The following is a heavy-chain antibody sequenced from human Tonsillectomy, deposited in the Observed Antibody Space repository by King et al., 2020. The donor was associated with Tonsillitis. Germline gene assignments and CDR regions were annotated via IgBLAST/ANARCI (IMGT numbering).Heavy chain of an antibody. D-gene: IGHD2/OR15-2a*01. Sequence: VQLVESGGGLVQPGGSLRLSCAASGFTFSSYGMSWVRQAPGKGLEWVSSISSSGSNTYYADSVKGRFTISRDNSETTLYLQVNSLRAEATAVYYCARKRIANYFDYWGQGTLVTVSS. CDR1: GFTFSSYG. CDR2: ISSSGSNT. V-gene: IGHV3-23*04. CDR3: ARKRIANYFDY. J-gene: IGHJ4*02.